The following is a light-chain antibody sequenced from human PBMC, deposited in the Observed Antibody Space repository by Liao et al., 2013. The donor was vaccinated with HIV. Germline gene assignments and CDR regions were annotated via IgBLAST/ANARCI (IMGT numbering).Light chain of an antibody. CDR1: HWEVKS. Sequence: SYELTQPPSSVSGPRKDGQHYLWGKQHWEVKSVHWYQQKPGQAPVLVIYKDSERPSGIPERFSGSSSGTTVTLTISGVQAEDEADYYCQSADSSGTWVFGGGTKLTVL. V-gene: IGLV3-25*03. CDR3: QSADSSGTWV. J-gene: IGLJ3*02. CDR2: KDS.